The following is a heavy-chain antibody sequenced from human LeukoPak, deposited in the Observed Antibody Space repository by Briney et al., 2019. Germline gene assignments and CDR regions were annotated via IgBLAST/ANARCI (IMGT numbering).Heavy chain of an antibody. Sequence: GASVKVSCKASGYTFTGYYMHWVRQAPGQGLEGMGWINPNSGGTNYAQKFQGRVTMTRDTSISTAYMELSRLRSDDTAVYYCAREVGATAYFDYWGQGTLVTVSS. J-gene: IGHJ4*02. V-gene: IGHV1-2*02. D-gene: IGHD1-26*01. CDR2: INPNSGGT. CDR3: AREVGATAYFDY. CDR1: GYTFTGYY.